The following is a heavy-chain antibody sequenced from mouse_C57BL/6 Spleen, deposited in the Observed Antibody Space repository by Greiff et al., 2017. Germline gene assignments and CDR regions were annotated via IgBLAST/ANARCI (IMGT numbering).Heavy chain of an antibody. CDR2: IYPGSGNT. J-gene: IGHJ3*01. V-gene: IGHV1-76*01. Sequence: VQLQQSGAELVRPGASVKLSCKASGYTFTDYYINWVKQRPGQGLEWIARIYPGSGNTYYNEKFKGKATLTAEKSSSTAYMQLSSLTSEDSAVYFCAREGQLRLFAYWGQGTLVTVSA. D-gene: IGHD3-2*02. CDR3: AREGQLRLFAY. CDR1: GYTFTDYY.